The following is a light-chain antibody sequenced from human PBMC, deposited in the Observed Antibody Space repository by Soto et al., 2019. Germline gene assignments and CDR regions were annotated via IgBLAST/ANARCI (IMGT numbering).Light chain of an antibody. CDR1: QSVTKY. CDR2: DIS. CDR3: QECDNRPPIT. Sequence: IVLTQSPATLSLSPGERATLSCRASQSVTKYLAWYQQKPGQTPRLLIYDISTRAPGIPARFSGSGSGTDFTLTISNLEPDDFATYYCQECDNRPPITFGQGTRREIE. J-gene: IGKJ5*01. V-gene: IGKV3-11*01.